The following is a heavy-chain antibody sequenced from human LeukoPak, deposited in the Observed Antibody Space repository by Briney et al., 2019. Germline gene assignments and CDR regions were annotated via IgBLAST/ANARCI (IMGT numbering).Heavy chain of an antibody. D-gene: IGHD3-22*01. CDR3: ARVVLGYCSGGSCKFGDYYDSSGYYLLEYYFDY. CDR1: GFTVSSNY. V-gene: IGHV3-53*01. Sequence: PGGSLRLSCAASGFTVSSNYMSWVRQAPGKGLEWVSVIYSGGSTYYADSVKGRFTISRDNSKNTLYLQMNSLRAEGTAVYYCARVVLGYCSGGSCKFGDYYDSSGYYLLEYYFDYWGQGTLVTVSS. CDR2: IYSGGST. J-gene: IGHJ4*02.